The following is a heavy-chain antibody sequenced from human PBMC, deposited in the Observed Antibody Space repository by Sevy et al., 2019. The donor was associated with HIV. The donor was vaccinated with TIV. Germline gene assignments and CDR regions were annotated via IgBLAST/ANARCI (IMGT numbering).Heavy chain of an antibody. CDR3: ARATYYYDTSGPYFFDF. Sequence: GGSLRLSCIASEFTFSNYEMNWVRQAPGKGLEWVSYITSSGSTIYYADSVKGRFTISRDNGKNSLYLQMNSLRAEDTAVYYCARATYYYDTSGPYFFDFWGQGTLVTVSS. CDR1: EFTFSNYE. V-gene: IGHV3-48*03. J-gene: IGHJ4*02. CDR2: ITSSGSTI. D-gene: IGHD3-22*01.